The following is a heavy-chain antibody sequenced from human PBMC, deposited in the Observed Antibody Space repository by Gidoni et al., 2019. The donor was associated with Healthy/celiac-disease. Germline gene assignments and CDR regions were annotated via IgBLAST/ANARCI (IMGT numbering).Heavy chain of an antibody. D-gene: IGHD3-22*01. Sequence: QVQLQQWGAGLLKPSETLSLTCAVYGGSFSGYYWSWIRQPPGKGLEGIGEINHSGSTNYNPSLKSRVTISVDTSKNQFSLKLSSVTAADTAVYYCARLSYYYDSSGYSGSPTADFWGQGTLVTVSS. V-gene: IGHV4-34*01. J-gene: IGHJ4*02. CDR1: GGSFSGYY. CDR2: INHSGST. CDR3: ARLSYYYDSSGYSGSPTADF.